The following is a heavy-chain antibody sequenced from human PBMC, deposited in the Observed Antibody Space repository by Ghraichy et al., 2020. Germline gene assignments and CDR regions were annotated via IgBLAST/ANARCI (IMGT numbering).Heavy chain of an antibody. D-gene: IGHD3-9*01. J-gene: IGHJ6*02. V-gene: IGHV3-11*06. CDR3: ARDKPYYDILTGYYSNGMDV. CDR2: ISSSSSYT. Sequence: GGSLRLSCAASGFTFSDYYMSWIRQAPGKGLEWVSYISSSSSYTNYADSVKGRFTISRDNAKNSLYLQMNSLRAEDTAVYYCARDKPYYDILTGYYSNGMDVWGQGTTVTVSS. CDR1: GFTFSDYY.